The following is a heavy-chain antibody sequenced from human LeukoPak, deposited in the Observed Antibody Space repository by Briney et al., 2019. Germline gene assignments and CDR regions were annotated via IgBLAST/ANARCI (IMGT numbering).Heavy chain of an antibody. CDR3: ARGYQLRRWFDP. CDR1: GYTFTSYD. J-gene: IGHJ5*02. D-gene: IGHD2-2*01. V-gene: IGHV1-8*03. CDR2: MNPNSGNT. Sequence: ASVKASCKASGYTFTSYDINWVRQATGQGLEWMGWMNPNSGNTGYAQKFQGRVTITRNTSISTAYMELSSLRSEDTAVYYCARGYQLRRWFDPWGQGTLVTVSS.